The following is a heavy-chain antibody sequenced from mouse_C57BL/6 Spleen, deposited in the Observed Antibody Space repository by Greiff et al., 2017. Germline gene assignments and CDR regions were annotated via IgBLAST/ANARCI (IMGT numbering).Heavy chain of an antibody. J-gene: IGHJ4*01. CDR1: GYTFTSYW. V-gene: IGHV1-69*01. CDR2: IDPSDSYT. Sequence: VQLQQPGAELVMPGASVKLSCKASGYTFTSYWMHWVKQRPGQGLEWIGEIDPSDSYTNYNQKFKGKSTLTVDKSSSTAYMQLSSLTSEDSAVYYCARADGYYTHAMDYWGQGTSVTVSS. CDR3: ARADGYYTHAMDY. D-gene: IGHD2-3*01.